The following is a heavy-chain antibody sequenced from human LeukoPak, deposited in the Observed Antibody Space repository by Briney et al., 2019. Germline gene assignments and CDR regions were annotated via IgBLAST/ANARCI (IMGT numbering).Heavy chain of an antibody. CDR3: ARDSPVVTAIDAFDI. CDR2: ISYDGSNK. V-gene: IGHV3-30-3*01. J-gene: IGHJ3*02. D-gene: IGHD2-21*02. Sequence: PGRSLRLSCAASGFTFSSYAMHWVRQAPGKGLEWVAVISYDGSNKYYADSVKGRFTISRDNSKNTLYLQMNSLRAEDTAVYYCARDSPVVTAIDAFDIWGQGTMVTVSS. CDR1: GFTFSSYA.